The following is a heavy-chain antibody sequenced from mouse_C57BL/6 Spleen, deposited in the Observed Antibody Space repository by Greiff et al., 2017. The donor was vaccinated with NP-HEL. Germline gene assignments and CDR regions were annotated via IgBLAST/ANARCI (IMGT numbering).Heavy chain of an antibody. CDR3: TTRYTTGAMDY. D-gene: IGHD1-1*01. CDR2: IDPENGDT. CDR1: GFNIKDDY. J-gene: IGHJ4*01. Sequence: VQLQQSGAELVRPGASVKLSCTASGFNIKDDYMHWVKQRPEQGLEWIGWIDPENGDTAYASKFQGKATITADTSSNTAYLQLSSLTSEDTAVYYCTTRYTTGAMDYWGQGTSVTVSS. V-gene: IGHV14-4*01.